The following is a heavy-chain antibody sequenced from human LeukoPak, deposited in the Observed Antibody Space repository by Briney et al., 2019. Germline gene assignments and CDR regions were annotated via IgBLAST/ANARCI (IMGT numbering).Heavy chain of an antibody. D-gene: IGHD3-3*01. CDR1: GSTFSSYA. V-gene: IGHV3-64*01. CDR2: ISSNGGST. CDR3: ARAVEYYDFWSGYTNWFDP. J-gene: IGHJ5*02. Sequence: GGSLRLSCAASGSTFSSYAMHWVRQAPGKGLEYVSAISSNGGSTYYANSVKGRFTISRDNSKNTLYLQMGSLRAEDMAVYYCARAVEYYDFWSGYTNWFDPWGQGTLVTVSS.